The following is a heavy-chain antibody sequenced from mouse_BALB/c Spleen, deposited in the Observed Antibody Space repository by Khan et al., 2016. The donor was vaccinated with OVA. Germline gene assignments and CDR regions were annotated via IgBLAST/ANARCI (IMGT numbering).Heavy chain of an antibody. CDR3: TRCGYDVRPGFAY. V-gene: IGHV1-5*01. D-gene: IGHD2-2*01. Sequence: VQLKESGTVLARPGASVKMSCKASGYSFTSYWMHWVKQRPGQGLEWIGTIYPGNGDTSYTQKFKGKAKLTAVTSASTAYMELSSLTNEDSAVYYCTRCGYDVRPGFAYWGQGTLVTVSA. J-gene: IGHJ3*01. CDR2: IYPGNGDT. CDR1: GYSFTSYW.